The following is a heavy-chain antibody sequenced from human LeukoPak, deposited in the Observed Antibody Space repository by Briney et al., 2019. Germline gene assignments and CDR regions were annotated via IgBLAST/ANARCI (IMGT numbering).Heavy chain of an antibody. Sequence: GESLKISCKSSGYSFTSYWIGWVRQMPGKGLEWMGIIYPGDSDTRYSPSFQGQVTISADKSISTAYLQWSSLKASDTAMYYCARRYCSGGSCYSRWFDPWGQGTLVTVSS. CDR2: IYPGDSDT. CDR1: GYSFTSYW. V-gene: IGHV5-51*01. J-gene: IGHJ5*02. D-gene: IGHD2-15*01. CDR3: ARRYCSGGSCYSRWFDP.